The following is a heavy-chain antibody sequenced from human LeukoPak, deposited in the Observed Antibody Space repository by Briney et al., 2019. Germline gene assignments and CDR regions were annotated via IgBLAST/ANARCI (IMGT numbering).Heavy chain of an antibody. D-gene: IGHD5-24*01. CDR3: ARANAESEGNWFDP. V-gene: IGHV4-34*01. J-gene: IGHJ5*02. CDR2: INHSGST. CDR1: GGSFSGYY. Sequence: PSETLSLTCAVYGGSFSGYYWSWIRQPPGKGLEWIGEINHSGSTNYNPSLKSRVTISVDTSKNQFSLKLSSVTAADTAVYYCARANAESEGNWFDPWGQGTLVTVSS.